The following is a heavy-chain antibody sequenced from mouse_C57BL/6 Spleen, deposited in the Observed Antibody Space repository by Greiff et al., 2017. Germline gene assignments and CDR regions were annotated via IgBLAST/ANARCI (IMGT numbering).Heavy chain of an antibody. J-gene: IGHJ3*01. CDR2: ISDGGSYT. Sequence: EVQLVESGGGLVKPGGSLKLSCAASGFTFSSYAMSWVRQTPEKRLEWVATISDGGSYTDYPDNVKGRFTIARDNAKNNLYLQMSHLKSEDTAMYYCARGAPCAYWGQGTLVTVSA. CDR1: GFTFSSYA. CDR3: ARGAPCAY. V-gene: IGHV5-4*01.